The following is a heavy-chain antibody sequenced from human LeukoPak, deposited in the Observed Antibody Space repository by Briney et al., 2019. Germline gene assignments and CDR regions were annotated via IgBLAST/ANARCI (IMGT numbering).Heavy chain of an antibody. J-gene: IGHJ4*02. CDR1: GFSFSSYN. Sequence: GGSLRLSCEASGFSFSSYNMDWVRQTPGKGLEWISSITTSSTYTFYADSVKGRFTISRDNARNSLYLQMNSLRAEDTAVYYCAKDLHYGSADYWGQGTLVTVSS. CDR3: AKDLHYGSADY. V-gene: IGHV3-21*01. CDR2: ITTSSTYT. D-gene: IGHD3-10*01.